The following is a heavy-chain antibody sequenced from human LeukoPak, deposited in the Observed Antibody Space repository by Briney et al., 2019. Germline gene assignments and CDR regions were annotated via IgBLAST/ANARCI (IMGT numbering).Heavy chain of an antibody. CDR1: GGTFSSYA. CDR3: ARVAPDAFDI. J-gene: IGHJ3*02. CDR2: IIPIFGTA. Sequence: SVKVSCKASGGTFSSYAISWVRQAPGQGLEWMGGIIPIFGTANYAQKFQGRVTITADESTSTAYMELSSLRSEDTAVYYRARVAPDAFDIWGQGTMVTVSS. V-gene: IGHV1-69*13.